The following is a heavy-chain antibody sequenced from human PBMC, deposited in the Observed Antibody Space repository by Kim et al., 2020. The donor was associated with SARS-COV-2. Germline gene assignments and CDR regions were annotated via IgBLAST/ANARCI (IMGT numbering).Heavy chain of an antibody. CDR3: ARDANLSGSWGGSFRDYGMDV. CDR2: IYYSGST. D-gene: IGHD1-26*01. J-gene: IGHJ6*02. V-gene: IGHV4-59*01. CDR1: GGSISSYY. Sequence: SETLSLTCTVSGGSISSYYWSWIRQPPGKGLEWIGYIYYSGSTNYNPSLKSRVTISVDASKNQFSLKLSSVTAADTAVYYCARDANLSGSWGGSFRDYGMDVWGQGTTVTVSS.